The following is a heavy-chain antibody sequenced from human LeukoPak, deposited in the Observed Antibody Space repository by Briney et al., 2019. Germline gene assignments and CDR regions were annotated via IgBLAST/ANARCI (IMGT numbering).Heavy chain of an antibody. Sequence: GGSLRLSCAASGFTLSVSAIYWVRQASGKGLEWVGRIRNKANNYATAYAASLKGRFTISRDDSRNTAYLQMNSLETEDTAMYYCTYTSSSGVVYWGQGTLVTVSS. D-gene: IGHD6-6*01. CDR1: GFTLSVSA. J-gene: IGHJ4*02. CDR2: IRNKANNYAT. CDR3: TYTSSSGVVY. V-gene: IGHV3-73*01.